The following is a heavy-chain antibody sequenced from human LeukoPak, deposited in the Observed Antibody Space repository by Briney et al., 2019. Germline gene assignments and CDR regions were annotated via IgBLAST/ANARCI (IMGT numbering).Heavy chain of an antibody. Sequence: SVKVSCKASGYTFTGYYMHWVRQAPGQGLEWMGGIIPIFGTTDYAQKFQGRVTITADESTSTAYMELSSLRSEDTAVYYCAREGLDAWGQGTLVTVSS. CDR1: GYTFTGYY. CDR2: IIPIFGTT. V-gene: IGHV1-69*13. D-gene: IGHD2-15*01. CDR3: AREGLDA. J-gene: IGHJ5*02.